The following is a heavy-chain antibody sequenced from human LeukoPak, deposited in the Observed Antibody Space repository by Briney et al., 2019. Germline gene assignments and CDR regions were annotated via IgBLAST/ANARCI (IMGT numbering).Heavy chain of an antibody. Sequence: ASVKVSCKASGYTFTGYYMSWVRQAPGQGLEWMGWINPNSGDTNYAQKSQGRVTMTRDTSIRTAYMELSRLRSDDTAVYYCARDSGLGYSGYDLAGWGQGTLVTVSS. J-gene: IGHJ4*02. CDR1: GYTFTGYY. CDR2: INPNSGDT. V-gene: IGHV1-2*02. D-gene: IGHD5-12*01. CDR3: ARDSGLGYSGYDLAG.